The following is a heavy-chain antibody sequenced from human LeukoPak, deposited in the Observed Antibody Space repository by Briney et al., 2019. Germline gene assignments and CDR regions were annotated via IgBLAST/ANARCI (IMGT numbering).Heavy chain of an antibody. D-gene: IGHD3-22*01. V-gene: IGHV1-18*01. CDR3: ARPYDTSGYYNYYLDY. CDR1: GYNLISYG. CDR2: ISAYNVNT. J-gene: IGHJ4*02. Sequence: ASVKVSCKASGYNLISYGIIWVRQAPGQGLEGIGWISAYNVNTNYAQKFQGRVTMTTDTSTSTAYMELRSLKSDDTAVYFCARPYDTSGYYNYYLDYWGQGTLVTVSS.